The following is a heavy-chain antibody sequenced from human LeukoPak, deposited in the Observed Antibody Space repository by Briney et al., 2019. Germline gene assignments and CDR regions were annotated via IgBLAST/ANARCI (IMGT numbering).Heavy chain of an antibody. V-gene: IGHV3-21*01. CDR3: ARDESLDIVVVPAATFDY. J-gene: IGHJ4*02. D-gene: IGHD2-2*01. Sequence: KPGGSLRLSRAASGFTFSSYAMHWVRQAPGKGLEWVSSISSSSSYIYYADSVKGRFTISRDNAKNSLYLQMNSLRAEDTAVYYCARDESLDIVVVPAATFDYWGQGTLVTVSS. CDR2: ISSSSSYI. CDR1: GFTFSSYA.